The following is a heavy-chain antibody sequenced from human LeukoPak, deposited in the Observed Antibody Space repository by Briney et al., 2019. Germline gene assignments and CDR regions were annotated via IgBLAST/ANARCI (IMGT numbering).Heavy chain of an antibody. CDR3: ARTPGIAAADYTDHDAFDI. CDR2: IYYSGST. D-gene: IGHD6-13*01. Sequence: SETLSLTCTVSGGSVSSGSYYWSWIRQPPGKGLEWIGYIYYSGSTNYNPSLKSRVTISVDTSKNQFSLKLSSVTAADTAVYYCARTPGIAAADYTDHDAFDIWGQGTMVTVSS. CDR1: GGSVSSGSYY. J-gene: IGHJ3*02. V-gene: IGHV4-61*01.